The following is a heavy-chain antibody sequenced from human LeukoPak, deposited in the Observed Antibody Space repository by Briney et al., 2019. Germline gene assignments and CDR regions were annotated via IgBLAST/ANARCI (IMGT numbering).Heavy chain of an antibody. V-gene: IGHV1-69*05. J-gene: IGHJ6*03. CDR3: ARGPCNCPHNDCSSTSCYGLGVLNYMDV. CDR1: GGTFSSYA. CDR2: IIPIFGTA. D-gene: IGHD2-2*01. Sequence: ASVKVSCKASGGTFSSYAISWVRQAPGQGLEWMGGIIPIFGTANYAQKFQGRVTITTDESTSAAYMELSSLRSEDTAVYYCARGPCNCPHNDCSSTSCYGLGVLNYMDVWGKGTTVTASS.